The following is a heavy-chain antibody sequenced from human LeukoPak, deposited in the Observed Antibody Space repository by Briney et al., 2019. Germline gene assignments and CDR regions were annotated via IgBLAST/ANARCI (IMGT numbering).Heavy chain of an antibody. V-gene: IGHV1-69*13. CDR1: GGTFSSYA. CDR3: ARERYYYGSGSYRYYYYYMDV. CDR2: IIPIFGTA. J-gene: IGHJ6*03. D-gene: IGHD3-10*01. Sequence: SVKVSCKASGGTFSSYAISWVRQAPGQGLEWMGGIIPIFGTANYAQKFQGRVTITADESTSTAYMELSSLRSEDTAVYYCARERYYYGSGSYRYYYYYMDVWGKGTTVTISS.